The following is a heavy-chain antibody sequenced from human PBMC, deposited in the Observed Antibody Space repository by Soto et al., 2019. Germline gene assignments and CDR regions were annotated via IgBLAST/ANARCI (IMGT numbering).Heavy chain of an antibody. Sequence: SVKVSCKASGGTFSIYAISWVRQAPGQGLEWMGGIIPIFGTANYAQKFQGRVTITADESTSTAYMELSSLRSEDTAVYYCARDTTRPPWFDPWGQGTLVTVSS. CDR3: ARDTTRPPWFDP. V-gene: IGHV1-69*13. CDR2: IIPIFGTA. D-gene: IGHD1-26*01. J-gene: IGHJ5*02. CDR1: GGTFSIYA.